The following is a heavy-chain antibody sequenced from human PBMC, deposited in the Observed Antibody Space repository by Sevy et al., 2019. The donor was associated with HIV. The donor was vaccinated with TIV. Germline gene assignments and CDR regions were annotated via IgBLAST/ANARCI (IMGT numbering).Heavy chain of an antibody. CDR1: GFIFSNYG. D-gene: IGHD2-2*01. CDR3: ARDGIVIVSNAVAVSGFFDS. CDR2: IWYDGSNK. Sequence: GESLKISCAASGFIFSNYGMHWVRQAPGKGLEWVAVIWYDGSNKYYTDSVKGRFTISRDNSKNTLYLQMNSLGAEDTALYYCARDGIVIVSNAVAVSGFFDSWGQGTLVTVSS. J-gene: IGHJ4*02. V-gene: IGHV3-33*01.